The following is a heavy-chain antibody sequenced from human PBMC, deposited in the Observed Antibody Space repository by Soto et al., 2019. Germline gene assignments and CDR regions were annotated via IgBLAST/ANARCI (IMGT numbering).Heavy chain of an antibody. Sequence: SQTLSLTCAISGDSVSSISAAWNWIRPSPSRGLEWLGRTYYRSKWYNDYAVSVKSRLTISADTSKNQFSLQLNSVTPDDTAVYYCARGGPTAMFPSYFDQWGQGTLVTVSS. CDR3: ARGGPTAMFPSYFDQ. J-gene: IGHJ4*02. CDR2: TYYRSKWYN. V-gene: IGHV6-1*01. D-gene: IGHD5-18*01. CDR1: GDSVSSISAA.